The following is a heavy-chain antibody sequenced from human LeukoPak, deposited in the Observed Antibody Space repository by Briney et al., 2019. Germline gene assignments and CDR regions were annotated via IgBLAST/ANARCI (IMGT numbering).Heavy chain of an antibody. Sequence: KPSETLSLTCTVSGGSISSYYWSWIRQPPGKGLEWIGHIYGSGSTNYNPSLKSRVTLSVDTSKNQFSLKLSSLTAADTAVYYCAREGTSGTHLNWFDPWGQGTLVTVSS. CDR3: AREGTSGTHLNWFDP. CDR2: IYGSGST. CDR1: GGSISSYY. V-gene: IGHV4-59*01. J-gene: IGHJ5*02. D-gene: IGHD1-1*01.